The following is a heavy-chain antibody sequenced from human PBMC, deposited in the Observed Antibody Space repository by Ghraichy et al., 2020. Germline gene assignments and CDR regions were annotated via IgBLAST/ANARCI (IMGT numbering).Heavy chain of an antibody. V-gene: IGHV3-23*01. CDR3: AKAAYSISSRYYGMDV. Sequence: GESMNISCAASGFTFSSYAMNWVRQAPGKGLEWVSAISGSGDNTYFADSVKGRFTISRDNSKNTLYLQMNSLRAEDTAVYYCAKAAYSISSRYYGMDVWGQGTTVTVSS. J-gene: IGHJ6*02. D-gene: IGHD6-6*01. CDR2: ISGSGDNT. CDR1: GFTFSSYA.